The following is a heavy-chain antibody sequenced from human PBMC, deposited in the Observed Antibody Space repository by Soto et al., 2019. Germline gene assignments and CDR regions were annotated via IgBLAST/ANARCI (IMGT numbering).Heavy chain of an antibody. J-gene: IGHJ4*02. CDR1: GSTFNNFA. CDR3: GRAIKRWEVNSYFDF. CDR2: IVVDSNTP. Sequence: QVVLLQSGAEVKAPGSSVRVSCQVSGSTFNNFAFSWVRQAPGNGPEWMGGIVVDSNTPEYSQRFQDRVTITADTSSKTLYMELGSLTFEETAVYYCGRAIKRWEVNSYFDFWAQGTLVTVSS. V-gene: IGHV1-69*06. D-gene: IGHD1-26*01.